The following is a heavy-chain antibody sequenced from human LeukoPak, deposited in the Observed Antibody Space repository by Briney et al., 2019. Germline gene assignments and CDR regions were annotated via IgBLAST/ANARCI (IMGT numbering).Heavy chain of an antibody. CDR2: IRQDGSEK. V-gene: IGHV3-7*01. CDR1: GFTFSSYW. CDR3: ARVSSLLWFGEEFDP. Sequence: GGSLRLSCAASGFTFSSYWMSWVRQAPGKGLEWVANIRQDGSEKYYVDSVKGRFTISRDNAKNSLYLQMNSLRAEDTAVYYCARVSSLLWFGEEFDPWGQGTLVTVSS. J-gene: IGHJ5*02. D-gene: IGHD3-10*01.